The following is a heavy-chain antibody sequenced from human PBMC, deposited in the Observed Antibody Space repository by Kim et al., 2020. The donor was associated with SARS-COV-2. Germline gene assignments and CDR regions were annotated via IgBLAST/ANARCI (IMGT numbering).Heavy chain of an antibody. Sequence: VQGRFTISRDNAKNSLYLQMNSLRDEDTAVYYCARVGDIWSGYNNWFDPWGQGTLVTVSS. V-gene: IGHV3-48*02. D-gene: IGHD3-3*01. CDR3: ARVGDIWSGYNNWFDP. J-gene: IGHJ5*02.